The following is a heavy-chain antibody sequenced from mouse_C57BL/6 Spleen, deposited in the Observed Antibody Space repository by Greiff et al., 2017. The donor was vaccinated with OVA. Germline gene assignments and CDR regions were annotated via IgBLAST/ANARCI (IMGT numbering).Heavy chain of an antibody. CDR1: GYTFTSYW. V-gene: IGHV1-55*01. CDR2: IYPGSGST. CDR3: ARSAIYYYGSSYGFAY. D-gene: IGHD1-1*01. J-gene: IGHJ3*01. Sequence: QVHVKQPGAELVKPGASVKMSCKASGYTFTSYWITWVKQRPGQGLEWIGDIYPGSGSTNYNEKFKSKATLTVDTSSSTAYMQLSSLTSEDSAVYYCARSAIYYYGSSYGFAYWGQGTLVTVSA.